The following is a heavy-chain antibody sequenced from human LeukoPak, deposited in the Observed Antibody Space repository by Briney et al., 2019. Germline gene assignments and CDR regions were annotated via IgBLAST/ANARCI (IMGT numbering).Heavy chain of an antibody. V-gene: IGHV3-13*01. D-gene: IGHD6-13*01. Sequence: PGGSLRLSCAASGFTFSSYDMHWVRQATGKGLEWVSAIGTAGDTYYPGSVKGRFTISRENAKNSLYLQMNSLRAGDTAVYYCARANPNIAAAGNLETWGQGTLVTVSS. CDR2: IGTAGDT. J-gene: IGHJ5*02. CDR3: ARANPNIAAAGNLET. CDR1: GFTFSSYD.